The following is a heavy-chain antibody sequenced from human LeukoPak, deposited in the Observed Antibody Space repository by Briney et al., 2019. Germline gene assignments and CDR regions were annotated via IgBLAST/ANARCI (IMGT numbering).Heavy chain of an antibody. V-gene: IGHV1-69*02. CDR3: ASERLGYYYMDV. J-gene: IGHJ6*03. CDR2: IIPILGIA. D-gene: IGHD1-1*01. Sequence: SVTVSCKASGGTFSSYTISWVRQAPGQGLEWMGRIIPILGIANYAQKFQGRVTITADKSTSTAYMELSSLRSEDTAVYYCASERLGYYYMDVWVKRTTVTVSS. CDR1: GGTFSSYT.